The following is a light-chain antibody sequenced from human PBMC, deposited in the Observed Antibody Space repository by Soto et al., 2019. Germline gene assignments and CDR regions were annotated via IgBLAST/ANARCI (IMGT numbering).Light chain of an antibody. CDR1: SSDVGGYYY. CDR2: EVS. CDR3: SSYAGSNNLV. J-gene: IGLJ2*01. Sequence: QSSLTQPPSASGSPGQSVTISCTGTSSDVGGYYYVSWYQQHPGKAPKLMIYEVSKRPSGVPDRFSGSKSGSTASLTVSGLQAEDEADYYCSSYAGSNNLVFSGGTKVTVL. V-gene: IGLV2-8*01.